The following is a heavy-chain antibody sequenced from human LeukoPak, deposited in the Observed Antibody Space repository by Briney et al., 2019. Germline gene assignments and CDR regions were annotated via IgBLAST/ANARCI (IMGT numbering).Heavy chain of an antibody. J-gene: IGHJ4*02. CDR2: ISYDGSNK. D-gene: IGHD1-26*01. CDR1: GFTFSSYG. Sequence: PGGSLRLSCAASGFTFSSYGMHWVRQAPGKGLEWVAVISYDGSNKYYADSVKGRFTISRDNSKNTLYLQMNSLKTEDTAVYYCTTDLAAYRGSYTSIDYWGQGTLVTVSS. V-gene: IGHV3-30*03. CDR3: TTDLAAYRGSYTSIDY.